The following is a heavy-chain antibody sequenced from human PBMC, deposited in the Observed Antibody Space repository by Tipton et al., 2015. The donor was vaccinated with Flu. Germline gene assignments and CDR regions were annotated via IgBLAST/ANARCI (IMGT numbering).Heavy chain of an antibody. V-gene: IGHV4-59*01. CDR2: TFYSGAT. Sequence: TLSLTCNVSGGSLTSYYWTWIRQPPGKGLEWVGYTFYSGATSNNPSLKSRVTISINTSQKQFSLKMTSVSAADTAVYYCARGVAWELPDKWGQGALVTVSS. D-gene: IGHD4-23*01. CDR3: ARGVAWELPDK. J-gene: IGHJ4*02. CDR1: GGSLTSYY.